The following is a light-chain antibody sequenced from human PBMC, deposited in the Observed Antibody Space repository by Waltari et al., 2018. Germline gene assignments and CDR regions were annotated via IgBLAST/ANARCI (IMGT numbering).Light chain of an antibody. CDR2: KNN. V-gene: IGLV1-47*01. CDR1: RSNIGSHY. J-gene: IGLJ3*02. Sequence: QSVLTQPPSASATPGPGVTISCSGSRSNIGSHYLFWYQQLPGTAPKLLIHKNNQRHSGVPDRFSGSKSGTSASLAISGLRSEDEADYYCAVWDDSLTNWVFGGGTKLTVL. CDR3: AVWDDSLTNWV.